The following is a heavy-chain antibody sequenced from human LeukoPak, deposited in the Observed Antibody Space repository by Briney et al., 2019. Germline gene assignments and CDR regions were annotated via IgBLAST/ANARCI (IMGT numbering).Heavy chain of an antibody. CDR3: ARNSGCDNSYYFDY. D-gene: IGHD5-12*01. CDR1: GGSISSSSYC. CDR2: IYYSGST. J-gene: IGHJ4*02. V-gene: IGHV4-39*01. Sequence: TSETLSLTCTVSGGSISSSSYCWGWIRQPPGKGLEWIGIIYYSGSTYYNPSLKSRVTIFVDTSKSQFSLKLSSVTAADSAVYYCARNSGCDNSYYFDYWGQGTLVTVSS.